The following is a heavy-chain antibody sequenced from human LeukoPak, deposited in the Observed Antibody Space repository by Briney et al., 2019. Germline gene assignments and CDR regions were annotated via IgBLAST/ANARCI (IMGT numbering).Heavy chain of an antibody. Sequence: ASVKVSCKVSGYTLTELWMGGVNPEDGETIYAQKFQGRVTMTEDTPIDTTYMEVSSLRSEDTAVYFCAIAQNWKAGWFDPWGQGTLVTVSS. D-gene: IGHD1-1*01. CDR1: GYTLTEL. V-gene: IGHV1-24*01. CDR3: AIAQNWKAGWFDP. J-gene: IGHJ5*02. CDR2: VNPEDGET.